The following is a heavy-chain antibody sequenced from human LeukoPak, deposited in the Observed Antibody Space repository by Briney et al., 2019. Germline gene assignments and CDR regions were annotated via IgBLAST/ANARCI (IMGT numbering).Heavy chain of an antibody. J-gene: IGHJ3*02. CDR2: IYYSGST. V-gene: IGHV4-39*07. D-gene: IGHD4-17*01. CDR1: GGSISSSSYY. CDR3: ARRDYVTAFDI. Sequence: PSETLSLTCTVSGGSISSSSYYWGWIRQPPGKGLEWIGSIYYSGSTYYNPSLKSRVTISVDTSKNQFSLKLSSVTAADTAVYYCARRDYVTAFDIWGQGTMVTVSS.